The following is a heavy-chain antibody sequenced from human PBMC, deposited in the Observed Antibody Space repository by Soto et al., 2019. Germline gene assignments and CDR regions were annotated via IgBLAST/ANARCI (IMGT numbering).Heavy chain of an antibody. CDR2: MNPNSGNT. Sequence: ASVKVSCKASGYTFTSYDINWVRQATGQGLEWMGWMNPNSGNTGYAQKFQGRVTMTRNTSISTAYMELSSLRSEDTAVYYCARVRATVTTGGMDVWGQGTKVTVSS. CDR3: ARVRATVTTGGMDV. CDR1: GYTFTSYD. V-gene: IGHV1-8*01. D-gene: IGHD4-17*01. J-gene: IGHJ6*02.